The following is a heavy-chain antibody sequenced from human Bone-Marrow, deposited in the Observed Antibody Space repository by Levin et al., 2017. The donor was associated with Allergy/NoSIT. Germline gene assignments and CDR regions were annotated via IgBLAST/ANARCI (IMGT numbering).Heavy chain of an antibody. D-gene: IGHD6-13*01. V-gene: IGHV3-23*01. CDR2: ISGSGGFT. Sequence: GGSLRLSCAASGFAFSSYAMHWVRQAPGKGLEWVAFISGSGGFTYYADSVKGRFTLSRDNSKNTLHLQVKSLRAEDTAVYYCAKVTSSSSNYFDYWGHGTLVTVSS. J-gene: IGHJ4*01. CDR1: GFAFSSYA. CDR3: AKVTSSSSNYFDY.